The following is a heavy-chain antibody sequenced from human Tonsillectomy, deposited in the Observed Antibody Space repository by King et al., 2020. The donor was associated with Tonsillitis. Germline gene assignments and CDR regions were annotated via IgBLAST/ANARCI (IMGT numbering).Heavy chain of an antibody. D-gene: IGHD2/OR15-2a*01. J-gene: IGHJ4*02. CDR2: ISAYNGNT. CDR3: ARAHSNTGHGPFDY. Sequence: QLVQSGTEVKKPGASVKVSCEASDYTFNNYGVVWVRQAPGQGLEWMGWISAYNGNTNSAQNLQGRVTMTTDTSTGTTYMELRSLRSDDTAVYYCARAHSNTGHGPFDYWGQGTLVTVSS. V-gene: IGHV1-18*04. CDR1: DYTFNNYG.